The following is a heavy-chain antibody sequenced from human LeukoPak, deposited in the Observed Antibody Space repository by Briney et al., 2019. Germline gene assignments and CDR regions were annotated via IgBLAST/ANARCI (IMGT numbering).Heavy chain of an antibody. D-gene: IGHD3-22*01. CDR2: IYHSGST. CDR1: GGSISSSSYY. Sequence: PSETLSLTCTVSGGSISSSSYYWGWIRQPPGKGLEWIGYIYHSGSTYYNPSLKSRVTISVDRSKNQFSLKLSSVTAADTAVYYCARGRITMIVVVTHFDYWGQGTLVTVSS. CDR3: ARGRITMIVVVTHFDY. V-gene: IGHV4-30-2*01. J-gene: IGHJ4*02.